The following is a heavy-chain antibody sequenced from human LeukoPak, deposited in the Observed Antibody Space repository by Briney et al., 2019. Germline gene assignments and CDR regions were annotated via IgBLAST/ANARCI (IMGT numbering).Heavy chain of an antibody. Sequence: SETLSLACAVYGGSFSGYYWSWIRQPPGKGLEWIGEINHSGSTNYNPSLKSRVTISVDTSKNQFSLKLSSVTAADTAVYYCASGYCSSTSCYYFDYWGQGTLVTVSS. CDR2: INHSGST. D-gene: IGHD2-2*01. CDR1: GGSFSGYY. CDR3: ASGYCSSTSCYYFDY. V-gene: IGHV4-34*01. J-gene: IGHJ4*02.